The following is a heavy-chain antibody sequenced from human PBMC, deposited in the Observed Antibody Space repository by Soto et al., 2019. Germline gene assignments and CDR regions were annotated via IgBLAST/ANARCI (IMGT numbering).Heavy chain of an antibody. CDR2: ISSSSSYI. CDR3: ARLGHRGWDY. Sequence: EVQLLESGGDLKQPGGSLRLSCVASGLTFGSRAMSWVRQAPGEGLQWVSTISSSSSYIYYADSVKGRFTISRDNAKNSLYLQMNSLRAEDTAVYYCARLGHRGWDYWGQGTLVTVSS. J-gene: IGHJ4*02. V-gene: IGHV3-21*01. CDR1: GLTFGSRA. D-gene: IGHD6-19*01.